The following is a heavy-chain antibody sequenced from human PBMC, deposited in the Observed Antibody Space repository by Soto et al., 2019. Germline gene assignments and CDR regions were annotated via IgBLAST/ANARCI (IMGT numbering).Heavy chain of an antibody. CDR1: GFTCSSYW. V-gene: IGHV3-7*01. CDR3: ARRRDFDY. Sequence: GGALRGSCAASGFTCSSYWMSWVRQAPGKGLEWVANIKQDGSEKYYVDSVKGRFTISRDNAKNSLYLQMNSLRAEDTAVYYCARRRDFDYWGPGTLVTVSS. CDR2: IKQDGSEK. J-gene: IGHJ4*02.